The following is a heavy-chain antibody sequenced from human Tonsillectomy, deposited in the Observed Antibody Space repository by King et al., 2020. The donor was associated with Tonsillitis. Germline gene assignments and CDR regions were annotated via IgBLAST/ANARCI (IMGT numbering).Heavy chain of an antibody. CDR1: GGSISSSSYY. V-gene: IGHV4-39*07. Sequence: QLQESGPGLVKPSETLSLTCTVSGGSISSSSYYWGWIRQPPGKGLEWIGSIYYSGSTYYNPSLKSRVTISVDTSKNQFSLKLSSVTAADTAVYYCARDRRRQYSGGNNWFDPWGQGTLVTVSS. CDR2: IYYSGST. CDR3: ARDRRRQYSGGNNWFDP. D-gene: IGHD4-23*01. J-gene: IGHJ5*02.